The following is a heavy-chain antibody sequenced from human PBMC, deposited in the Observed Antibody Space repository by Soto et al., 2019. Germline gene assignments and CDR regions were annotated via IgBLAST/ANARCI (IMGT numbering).Heavy chain of an antibody. V-gene: IGHV4-34*01. CDR2: INHSGST. CDR3: ARGTPSAQGYCSGGSCYSVLRRYYFDY. CDR1: VESFSVYY. Sequence: PSETLSLTCAVYVESFSVYYWIWIRHPPEKGLEWIGEINHSGSTNYNPALKRRGTISVHTSNNQFALKLSSVTAADTAVYYYARGTPSAQGYCSGGSCYSVLRRYYFDYWGQGTLVTVSS. D-gene: IGHD2-15*01. J-gene: IGHJ4*02.